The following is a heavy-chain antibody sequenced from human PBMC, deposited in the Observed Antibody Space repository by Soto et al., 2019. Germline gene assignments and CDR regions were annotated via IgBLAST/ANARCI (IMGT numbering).Heavy chain of an antibody. CDR3: ARLDLAARIASVYFDY. J-gene: IGHJ4*02. CDR2: IYYSGST. CDR1: GGSISSSSYY. D-gene: IGHD6-6*01. V-gene: IGHV4-39*01. Sequence: QLQLQESGPGLVKPSETLSLTCTVSGGSISSSSYYWGWIRQPPGKGLEWIGSIYYSGSTYYNPSLKIRVTISVDTSKNQFSLKLSSVTAADTAVYYCARLDLAARIASVYFDYWGQGTLVTVSS.